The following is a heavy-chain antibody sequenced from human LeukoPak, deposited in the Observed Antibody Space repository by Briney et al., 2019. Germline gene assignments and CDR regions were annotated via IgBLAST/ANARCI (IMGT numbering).Heavy chain of an antibody. CDR3: ARDKRLGIQPYVPLGY. CDR2: IIPVFQTA. D-gene: IGHD5-18*01. J-gene: IGHJ4*02. CDR1: GGTLSTYA. V-gene: IGHV1-69*01. Sequence: SVKVSCKASGGTLSTYAFTWVRQAPGQGLEWMGGIIPVFQTADSAQKFQGRVTMTADESTGIVYMELSSLTYDDTAVYYCARDKRLGIQPYVPLGYWGQGTLVTVSS.